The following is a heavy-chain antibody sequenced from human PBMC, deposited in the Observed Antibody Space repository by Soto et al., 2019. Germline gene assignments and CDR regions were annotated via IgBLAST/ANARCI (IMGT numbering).Heavy chain of an antibody. CDR3: ARVDDYGGNVDY. Sequence: SVKVSCKASGYTFTTYYMHWVRQAPGQGLEWMGTINPDSGSTSLPQKFRGRVTVTGDTSTRTVYLEVSNLRSEDTAVYYCARVDDYGGNVDYWGQGTLVTVSS. D-gene: IGHD4-17*01. CDR2: INPDSGST. V-gene: IGHV1-46*01. CDR1: GYTFTTYY. J-gene: IGHJ4*02.